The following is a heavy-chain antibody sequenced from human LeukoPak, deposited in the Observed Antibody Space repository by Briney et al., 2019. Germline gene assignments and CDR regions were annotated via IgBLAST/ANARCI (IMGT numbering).Heavy chain of an antibody. CDR2: IYYSGST. J-gene: IGHJ6*02. D-gene: IGHD6-13*01. CDR1: GGSLSSYY. V-gene: IGHV4-59*01. CDR3: AREGSSSVGGMDV. Sequence: SETLSLTCTVSGGSLSSYYWSWIRQPPGKGLEWIGYIYYSGSTNYNPSLKSRVTISVDTSKNQFSLKLSSVTAADTAVYYCAREGSSSVGGMDVWGQGTTVTVSS.